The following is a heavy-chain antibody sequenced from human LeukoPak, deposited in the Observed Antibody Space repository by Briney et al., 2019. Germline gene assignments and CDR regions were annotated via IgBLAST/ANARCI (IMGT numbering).Heavy chain of an antibody. CDR1: GGSFSDYY. Sequence: SETLSLTCAVYGGSFSDYYRSWIRQPPGKGLEWIGEINHSGTTNYNPSLKSRVTISADTSKSHFSLRLSSVTAADTAVYYCARGRSLLMVYGMFRGFDYWGQGTLVTVSS. D-gene: IGHD2-8*01. J-gene: IGHJ4*02. V-gene: IGHV4-34*01. CDR2: INHSGTT. CDR3: ARGRSLLMVYGMFRGFDY.